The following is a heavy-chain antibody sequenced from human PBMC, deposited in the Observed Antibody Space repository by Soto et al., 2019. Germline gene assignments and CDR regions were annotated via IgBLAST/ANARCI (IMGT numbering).Heavy chain of an antibody. CDR1: GYTFTGYY. Sequence: ASVKVSCKASGYTFTGYYMHWVRQAPGQGLEWMGWINPNSGGTNYAQKFQGWVTMTRDTSISTAYMELSRLRSDDTAVYYCARGKYSSSSVNWFDPWGQGTPVTVSS. CDR2: INPNSGGT. D-gene: IGHD6-6*01. CDR3: ARGKYSSSSVNWFDP. V-gene: IGHV1-2*04. J-gene: IGHJ5*02.